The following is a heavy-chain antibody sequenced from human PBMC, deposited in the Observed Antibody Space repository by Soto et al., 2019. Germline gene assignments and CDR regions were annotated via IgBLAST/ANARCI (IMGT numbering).Heavy chain of an antibody. D-gene: IGHD4-17*01. J-gene: IGHJ4*02. Sequence: QVQLQESGPGLVKPSQTLSLTCTVSGGSISSGNYYWSWIRQHPGKGLEWIGYIHYSGDNYYNPSTKVRVTISIDASTNPFSLKLSSVTAADTAVYYCASGDYTVYRGYDYWGQGTLVTVSS. CDR1: GGSISSGNYY. V-gene: IGHV4-31*03. CDR2: IHYSGDN. CDR3: ASGDYTVYRGYDY.